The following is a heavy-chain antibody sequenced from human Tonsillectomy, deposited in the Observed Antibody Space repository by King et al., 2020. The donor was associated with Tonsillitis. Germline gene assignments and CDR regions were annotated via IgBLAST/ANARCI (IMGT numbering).Heavy chain of an antibody. CDR2: INHSGST. J-gene: IGHJ4*02. Sequence: VQLQQWGAGLLKPSETLSLTCAVYGGSFSGYYWSWIRQPPGKGLEWIGEINHSGSTNYNPSLKCRVTISVDTSKNQFSLKLSAVTAADTAVYYCARGLIIAARPSDYWGQGTLVTVSS. D-gene: IGHD6-6*01. CDR3: ARGLIIAARPSDY. CDR1: GGSFSGYY. V-gene: IGHV4-34*01.